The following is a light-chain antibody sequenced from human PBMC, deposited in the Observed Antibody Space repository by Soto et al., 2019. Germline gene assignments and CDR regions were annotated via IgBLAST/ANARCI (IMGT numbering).Light chain of an antibody. V-gene: IGKV1-5*01. CDR2: DDF. CDR3: QHYSLVWA. Sequence: DIQMTQFPSTLSSSVGDRVTITCRASQSINRQLAWYQQKPGKAPKVLIYDDFTLESGVPSRVSGSGSETEFTLTISSLQPDDFATYYCQHYSLVWAFGLGTRVDIK. CDR1: QSINRQ. J-gene: IGKJ1*01.